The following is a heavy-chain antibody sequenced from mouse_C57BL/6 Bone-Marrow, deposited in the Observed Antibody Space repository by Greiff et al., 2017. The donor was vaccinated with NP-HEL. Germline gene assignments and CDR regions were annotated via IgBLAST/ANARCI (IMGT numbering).Heavy chain of an antibody. CDR2: LYPGGGYT. CDR1: GYTFTNYW. CDR3: ARWITTVGAGDYFDY. J-gene: IGHJ2*01. V-gene: IGHV1-63*01. D-gene: IGHD1-1*01. Sequence: VQLQQSGAELVRPGTSVKMSCKASGYTFTNYWIGWAKQRPGHGLEWIGDLYPGGGYTNYNEKFKGKATLTADKSSSTAYMQFSSLTSEDSAIYYCARWITTVGAGDYFDYWGQGTTLTVSS.